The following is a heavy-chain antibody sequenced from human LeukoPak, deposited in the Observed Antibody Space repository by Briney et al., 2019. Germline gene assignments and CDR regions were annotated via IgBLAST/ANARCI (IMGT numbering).Heavy chain of an antibody. Sequence: GGSLRLSCAASGFTFSSYSMNWVRQAPGKGLEWVSSISSSSSYIYYADSVKGRFTISRDNAKNSLYLQMNSLRAEDTAVYYCARKILWFGELFDYWGQGTLVTVSS. CDR2: ISSSSSYI. CDR3: ARKILWFGELFDY. J-gene: IGHJ4*02. V-gene: IGHV3-21*01. CDR1: GFTFSSYS. D-gene: IGHD3-10*01.